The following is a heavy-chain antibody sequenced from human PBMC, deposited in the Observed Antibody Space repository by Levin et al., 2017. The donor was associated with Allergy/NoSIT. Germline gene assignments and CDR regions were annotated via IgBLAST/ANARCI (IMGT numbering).Heavy chain of an antibody. CDR2: IYGGGTT. CDR3: ARDLSVGNNAFDV. CDR1: GLTFSDNY. D-gene: IGHD4-23*01. V-gene: IGHV3-66*01. J-gene: IGHJ3*01. Sequence: PGESLKISCEASGLTFSDNYMNWVRQAPGKGLEWVSVIYGGGTTYYADSVKDRFTISRDNSKNTLSLHMNSLRAEDTAVYYCARDLSVGNNAFDVWGQGTMVTVSS.